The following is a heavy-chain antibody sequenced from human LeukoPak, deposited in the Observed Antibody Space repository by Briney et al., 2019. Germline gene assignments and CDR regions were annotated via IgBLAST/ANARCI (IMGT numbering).Heavy chain of an antibody. D-gene: IGHD5-18*01. CDR2: IYYSGST. Sequence: SETLSLTCTVSGGSISSYYWSWIRQPPGKGLEWIGYIYYSGSTNYNPSLKSRVTISVDTSKNQFSLKLSSVTAADTAVYYCARVLRAASWRSYDYWGQGSLVTVSS. CDR1: GGSISSYY. J-gene: IGHJ4*02. V-gene: IGHV4-59*01. CDR3: ARVLRAASWRSYDY.